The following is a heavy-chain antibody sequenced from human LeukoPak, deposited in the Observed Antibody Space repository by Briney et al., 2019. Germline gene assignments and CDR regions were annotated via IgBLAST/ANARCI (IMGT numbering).Heavy chain of an antibody. CDR3: AKDQTLGIKLRFLEWLPLNWFDP. CDR2: IIPIHGIA. Sequence: GASVKVSCKASGGTFGSYAISWVRQAPGQGLEWMGRIIPIHGIANYAQKFQGRVTITADKSTSTAYMELSSLRSEDTAVYYCAKDQTLGIKLRFLEWLPLNWFDPWGQGTLVTLSS. J-gene: IGHJ5*02. D-gene: IGHD3-3*01. CDR1: GGTFGSYA. V-gene: IGHV1-69*04.